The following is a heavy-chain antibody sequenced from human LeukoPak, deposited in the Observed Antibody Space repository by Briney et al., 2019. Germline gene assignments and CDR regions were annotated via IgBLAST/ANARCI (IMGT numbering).Heavy chain of an antibody. CDR1: GFTFSSYE. CDR2: IYYSGST. J-gene: IGHJ4*02. D-gene: IGHD6-13*01. CDR3: ARQELLSSSWSV. V-gene: IGHV4-39*01. Sequence: GSLRLSCAASGFTFSSYEMHWVRQAPGKGLEWIGSIYYSGSTYYNPSLKSRVTISVDTSKNQFSLKLSSVTAADTAVYYCARQELLSSSWSVWGQGTLVTVSS.